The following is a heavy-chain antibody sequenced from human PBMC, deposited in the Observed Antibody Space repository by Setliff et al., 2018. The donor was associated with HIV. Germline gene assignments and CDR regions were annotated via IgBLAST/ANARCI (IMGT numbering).Heavy chain of an antibody. Sequence: SETLSLTCTVSGGSTRSGSYYWTWIRQPAGKGPEWIGHIYTNGYTNYNPSLKSRVTISVDTSRDQFSLQLTSVTAADTAVYYCARAPPGIQNDAFDVWGQGTMVTVSS. CDR1: GGSTRSGSYY. J-gene: IGHJ3*01. CDR3: ARAPPGIQNDAFDV. V-gene: IGHV4-61*09. CDR2: IYTNGYT.